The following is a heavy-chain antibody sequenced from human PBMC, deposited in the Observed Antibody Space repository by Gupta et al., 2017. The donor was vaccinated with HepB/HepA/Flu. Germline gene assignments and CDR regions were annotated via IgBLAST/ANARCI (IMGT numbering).Heavy chain of an antibody. V-gene: IGHV3-23*01. CDR1: GFTFSSYA. CDR2: ISGSGGST. Sequence: EVQLLESGGGLVQPGGSLRLSCAASGFTFSSYAMSWVRQAPGKGLEWVSAISGSGGSTYYADSVKGRFTISRDNSKNTLYLQMNSLRAEDTAVYYCAKGTVLRTYYYYGMDVWGQGTTVTVSS. J-gene: IGHJ6*02. D-gene: IGHD6-6*01. CDR3: AKGTVLRTYYYYGMDV.